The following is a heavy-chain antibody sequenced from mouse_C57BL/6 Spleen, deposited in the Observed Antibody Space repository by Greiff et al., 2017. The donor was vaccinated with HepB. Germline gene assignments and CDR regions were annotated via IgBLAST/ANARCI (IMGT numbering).Heavy chain of an antibody. CDR3: AMDTRLIYYHGSSGDYFDY. Sequence: QVQLQQPGAELVKPGASVKVSCKASGYTFTSYWMHWVKQRPGQGLEWIGRIHPSDSDTNYNQKFKGKATLTVDKSSSTAYMQLSSLTSEDSAVYYCAMDTRLIYYHGSSGDYFDYWGQGTTLTVSS. CDR2: IHPSDSDT. CDR1: GYTFTSYW. V-gene: IGHV1-74*01. J-gene: IGHJ2*01. D-gene: IGHD1-1*01.